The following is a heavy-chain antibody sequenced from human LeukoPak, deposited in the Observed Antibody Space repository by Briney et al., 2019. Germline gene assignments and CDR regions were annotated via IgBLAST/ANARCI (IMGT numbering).Heavy chain of an antibody. CDR2: INPSSGGT. J-gene: IGHJ4*02. V-gene: IGHV1-2*02. Sequence: ASVKVSCKASGYTFTGYYIHWMRQAPGQGLEWRGWINPSSGGTNYAQKFQGRVTMTTDTSITTANMELSRLRSDDTAMYYCARGAVSGSLFSDYWGRGTLVTVSS. CDR1: GYTFTGYY. CDR3: ARGAVSGSLFSDY. D-gene: IGHD1-26*01.